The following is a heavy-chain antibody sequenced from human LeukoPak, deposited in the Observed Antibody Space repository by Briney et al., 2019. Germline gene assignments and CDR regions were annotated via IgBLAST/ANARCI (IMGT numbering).Heavy chain of an antibody. D-gene: IGHD3-10*01. CDR3: ATGPPRGDTMVRGVMAYIDY. CDR1: GYTLTELS. Sequence: VASVKVSCKVSGYTLTELSMHWVRQAPGKGLEWMGGFDPEDGETIYAQKFQGRVTMTEDTSTDTAYMELSSLRPEDTAVYYCATGPPRGDTMVRGVMAYIDYWGQGTLVTVSS. V-gene: IGHV1-24*01. J-gene: IGHJ4*02. CDR2: FDPEDGET.